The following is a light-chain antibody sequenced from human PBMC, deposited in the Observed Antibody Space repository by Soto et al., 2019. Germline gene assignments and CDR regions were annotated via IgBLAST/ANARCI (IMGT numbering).Light chain of an antibody. J-gene: IGKJ1*01. CDR1: ESGSSSY. CDR2: GAS. Sequence: IVLTQSPGTLSLSPGERATVSCRASESGSSSYLAWYQQKPGQAPRLLIYGASSRATGIPDRFSGSGSGTDFTLTISRLEPEDFAVYYCQQYGSSLTWTFGQGTKVEIK. V-gene: IGKV3-20*01. CDR3: QQYGSSLTWT.